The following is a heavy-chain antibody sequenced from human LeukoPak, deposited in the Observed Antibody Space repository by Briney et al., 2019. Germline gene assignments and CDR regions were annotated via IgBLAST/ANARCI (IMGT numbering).Heavy chain of an antibody. CDR1: GYTFIAYY. V-gene: IGHV1-2*02. D-gene: IGHD5-24*01. J-gene: IGHJ4*02. CDR2: INPNSGGT. Sequence: GASVKVSCKASGYTFIAYYMHWGRQAPGQGLEWMGWINPNSGGTNYAQKFQGRVTMTRDTSISTAYMELSRLRSDDTAVCYCARDGYKNFDYWGQGTLVTVSS. CDR3: ARDGYKNFDY.